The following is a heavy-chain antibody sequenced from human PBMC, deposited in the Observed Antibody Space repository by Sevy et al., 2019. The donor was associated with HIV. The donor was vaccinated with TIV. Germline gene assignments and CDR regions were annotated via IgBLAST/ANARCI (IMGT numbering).Heavy chain of an antibody. CDR2: IKQDGSDK. CDR3: ARALADWGSFHYSS. D-gene: IGHD3-16*02. J-gene: IGHJ4*02. V-gene: IGHV3-7*01. CDR1: GFTFSTYW. Sequence: GGSLRLSCAASGFTFSTYWMTWVRQAPGKGLEWVANIKQDGSDKYYVDSVKGRLTVSRDNGKNSLYLHMDSLRVGDTAVYFCARALADWGSFHYSSWGRGTLVTVSS.